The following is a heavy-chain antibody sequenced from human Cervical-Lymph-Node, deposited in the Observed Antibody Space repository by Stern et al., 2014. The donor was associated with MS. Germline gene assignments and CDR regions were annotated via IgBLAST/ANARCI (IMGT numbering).Heavy chain of an antibody. CDR1: EYTHNNYL. J-gene: IGHJ6*02. Sequence: QMQLVQSGSEVKKPGASVKVSCKASEYTHNNYLIHWVRQAPGQRPDWMGVINPSGATNYAQKVQDRVTMTTDASTSTLYMELSRLRSEDTAVYYCAVRYCSGGRCYSVPDVWGQGTTVIVSS. V-gene: IGHV1-46*02. CDR3: AVRYCSGGRCYSVPDV. D-gene: IGHD2-15*01. CDR2: INPSGAT.